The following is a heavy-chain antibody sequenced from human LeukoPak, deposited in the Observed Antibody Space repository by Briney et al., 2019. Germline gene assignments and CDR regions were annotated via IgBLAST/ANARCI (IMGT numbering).Heavy chain of an antibody. V-gene: IGHV3-21*01. CDR3: ARDYGGDGYNYPMDV. CDR2: ISSSSSYI. J-gene: IGHJ6*02. CDR1: GFTFSSYS. D-gene: IGHD5-24*01. Sequence: GGSLRLSCAASGFTFSSYSMNWVRQAPWKGLEWVSSISSSSSYIYYADSVKGRFTISRDNAKNSLYLQMNSLRAEDTAVYYCARDYGGDGYNYPMDVWGQGTTVTVSS.